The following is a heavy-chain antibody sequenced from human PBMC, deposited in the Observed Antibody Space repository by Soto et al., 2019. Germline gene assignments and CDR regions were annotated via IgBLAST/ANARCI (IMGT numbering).Heavy chain of an antibody. CDR3: ARDLEQQLVPSGMDV. J-gene: IGHJ6*02. Sequence: EVQLVESGGGLVQPGGSLRLSCAASGFTFSSYWIHWVRQAPGKGLVWVSRINSDGSSTSYADSVKGRFTISRDNAKNTLYLQMNSLRAEDTAVYYCARDLEQQLVPSGMDVWGQGTTVTVSS. CDR1: GFTFSSYW. CDR2: INSDGSST. D-gene: IGHD6-13*01. V-gene: IGHV3-74*01.